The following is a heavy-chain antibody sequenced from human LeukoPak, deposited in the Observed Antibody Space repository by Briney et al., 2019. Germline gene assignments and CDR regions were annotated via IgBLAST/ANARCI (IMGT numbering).Heavy chain of an antibody. J-gene: IGHJ4*02. V-gene: IGHV4-34*01. CDR3: ARGLGYSSSSRIDY. CDR1: GGSFSGYY. D-gene: IGHD6-13*01. CDR2: INHSGST. Sequence: SETLSLTCAVYGGSFSGYYWSWIRQPPGKGLEWIGEINHSGSTNYNTSLKSRVTISVDTSKNQFSLKLSSVTAADTAVYYCARGLGYSSSSRIDYWGQGTLVTVSS.